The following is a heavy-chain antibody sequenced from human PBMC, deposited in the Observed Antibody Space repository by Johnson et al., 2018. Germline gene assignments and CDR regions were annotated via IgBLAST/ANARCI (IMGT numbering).Heavy chain of an antibody. J-gene: IGHJ3*02. Sequence: VQLVQSGGGVVQXGRSLRLSCAASGFTFSSFNMNWVRQTPGKGLQWISFISSSSSTRYYVYSVKGRFTISRDNAKNSLYLQMKSLSAEDTAVYYCARGGGSYYPRGAFDIWGQGTMVTVSS. D-gene: IGHD1-26*01. CDR1: GFTFSSFN. V-gene: IGHV3-48*01. CDR3: ARGGGSYYPRGAFDI. CDR2: ISSSSSTR.